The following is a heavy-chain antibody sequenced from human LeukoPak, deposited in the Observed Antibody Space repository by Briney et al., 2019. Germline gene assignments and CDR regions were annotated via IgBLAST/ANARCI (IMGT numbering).Heavy chain of an antibody. V-gene: IGHV4-30-4*08. CDR3: ARDRIVVVPAAVRFLEWLAPDI. D-gene: IGHD2-2*01. Sequence: SETLSLTCTVSGGSISSGDYYWSWIRQPPGKGLEWIGYIYYSGSTYYNPSLKSRVTISVDTSKNQFSLKLSSVTAADTAVYYCARDRIVVVPAAVRFLEWLAPDILGQGTMVTVSS. CDR1: GGSISSGDYY. J-gene: IGHJ3*02. CDR2: IYYSGST.